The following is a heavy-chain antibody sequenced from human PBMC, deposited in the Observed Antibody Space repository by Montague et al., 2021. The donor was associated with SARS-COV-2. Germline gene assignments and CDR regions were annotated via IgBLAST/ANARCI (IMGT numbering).Heavy chain of an antibody. V-gene: IGHV4-39*01. CDR3: AGHGKTRIAMIVVVIGYSDY. J-gene: IGHJ4*02. CDR2: IYYSGST. Sequence: SETLSLTCTVSGGSISSSSYYWGWIRQPPGKGLEWIGSIYYSGSTYYNPSLKSRVTISVDTSKNQFSLKLSSVTAADTAVCYCAGHGKTRIAMIVVVIGYSDYWGQGTLVTVSS. D-gene: IGHD3-22*01. CDR1: GGSISSSSYY.